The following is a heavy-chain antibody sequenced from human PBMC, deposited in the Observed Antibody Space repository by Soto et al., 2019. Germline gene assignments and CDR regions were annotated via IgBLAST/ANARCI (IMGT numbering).Heavy chain of an antibody. Sequence: GASVKVSCKASGYTFTYRYLHWVRQAPGQALEWMGWITPFNGNTNYAQKFQDRVTITRDRSMSTAYMELSSLRSEDTAMYYCASDYGDNGYYYGMDVRGQGTTVTVSS. CDR2: ITPFNGNT. D-gene: IGHD4-17*01. CDR3: ASDYGDNGYYYGMDV. J-gene: IGHJ6*02. CDR1: GYTFTYRY. V-gene: IGHV1-45*02.